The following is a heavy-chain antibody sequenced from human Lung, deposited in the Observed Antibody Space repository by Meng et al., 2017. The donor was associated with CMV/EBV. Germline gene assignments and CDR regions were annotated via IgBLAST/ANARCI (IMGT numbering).Heavy chain of an antibody. CDR2: IYSGDDST. CDR3: AKGKWGGYYYYYGMDV. CDR1: GFTFSTFA. D-gene: IGHD1-26*01. V-gene: IGHV3-23*03. Sequence: GGSLRLSCAASGFTFSTFAMSWVRQAPGKGLQWVSVIYSGDDSTYYADSVKGRFTISRDNSKNMLYLQMNSLRAEDSAVYFCAKGKWGGYYYYYGMDVWGRRXTVTVSS. J-gene: IGHJ6*02.